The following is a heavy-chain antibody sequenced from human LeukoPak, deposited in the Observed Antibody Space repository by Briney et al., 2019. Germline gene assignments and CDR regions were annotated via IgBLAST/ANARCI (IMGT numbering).Heavy chain of an antibody. CDR1: GGSITGYY. CDR2: VYSSGST. J-gene: IGHJ4*02. Sequence: SETLSLTCTISGGSITGYYWSWIRQPAGKGLEWIGRVYSSGSTNYSPSLRGRVTISVDTSKNQFSLKLSSVTAADTAVYYCARSGSGLDKLLDYWGQGTLVTVSS. D-gene: IGHD3/OR15-3a*01. V-gene: IGHV4-4*07. CDR3: ARSGSGLDKLLDY.